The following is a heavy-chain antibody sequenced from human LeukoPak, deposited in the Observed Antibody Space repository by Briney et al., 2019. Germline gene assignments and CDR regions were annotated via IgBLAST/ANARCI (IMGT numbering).Heavy chain of an antibody. Sequence: GASVKVSCKASGYTFTSYYMHWVRQAPGQGLEWMGIINPSGGSTSYAQKFQGRVTMTRDMSTSTVYMELSSLRSEDTAVYYCARDGSEFRDFWSGYNWFDPWGQGTLVTVSS. CDR2: INPSGGST. D-gene: IGHD3-3*01. J-gene: IGHJ5*02. CDR1: GYTFTSYY. CDR3: ARDGSEFRDFWSGYNWFDP. V-gene: IGHV1-46*01.